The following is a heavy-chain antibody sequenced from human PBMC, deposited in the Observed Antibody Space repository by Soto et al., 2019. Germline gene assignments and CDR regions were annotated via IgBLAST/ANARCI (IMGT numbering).Heavy chain of an antibody. CDR1: GYTFTGSY. Sequence: ASVTVSCLASGYTFTGSYMHWVGPAPGPGLEGVGWINPNSGGTNYARKFQGWVTMTRHTSSSTAYMELSRLKSDDTAGSYCATRAIAARLVGRLKDYGMGVCVQETTGTLSS. D-gene: IGHD6-6*01. CDR3: ATRAIAARLVGRLKDYGMGV. J-gene: IGHJ6*02. V-gene: IGHV1-2*04. CDR2: INPNSGGT.